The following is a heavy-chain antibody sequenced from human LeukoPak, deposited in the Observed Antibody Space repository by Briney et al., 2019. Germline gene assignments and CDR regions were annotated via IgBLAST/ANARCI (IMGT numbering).Heavy chain of an antibody. J-gene: IGHJ4*02. CDR1: GGSFSGYY. D-gene: IGHD3-22*01. CDR3: ARSEGDYYDSSGYYYAPFDY. V-gene: IGHV4-34*01. CDR2: INHSGST. Sequence: SETLSLTCAVYGGSFSGYYWSWIRQPPGKGLEWIGEINHSGSTNYNPSLKSRVTISVDTSKNQFSLKLSSVTAADTAVYYCARSEGDYYDSSGYYYAPFDYWGQGTLVTVSS.